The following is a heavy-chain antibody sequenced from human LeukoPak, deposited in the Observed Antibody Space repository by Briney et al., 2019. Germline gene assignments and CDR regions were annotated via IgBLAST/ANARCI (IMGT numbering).Heavy chain of an antibody. J-gene: IGHJ3*02. D-gene: IGHD5-12*01. CDR2: IYYSGST. CDR1: GGSISSGDYY. V-gene: IGHV4-30-4*01. CDR3: ARDFTSGYGGTVI. Sequence: SETLSLTCTVSGGSISSGDYYWRWIRQPPGKGLEWIGYIYYSGSTYYNASPKSRVTISVDTSKNQFSLELSSVTAADTAVYYCARDFTSGYGGTVIWGERTMVTVSS.